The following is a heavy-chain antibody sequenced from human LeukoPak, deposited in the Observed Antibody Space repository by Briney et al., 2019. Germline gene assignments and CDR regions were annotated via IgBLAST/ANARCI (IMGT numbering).Heavy chain of an antibody. Sequence: ASVKVSCKVSGYTLTELSMHWVRQAPGKGLEWMGGFDPEDGETIYAQKFQGRVTMTEDTSTDTAYMELSSLRSEDTAVYYCATVPTGGYYGSGNLDYWGQGTLVTVSS. V-gene: IGHV1-24*01. J-gene: IGHJ4*02. CDR3: ATVPTGGYYGSGNLDY. CDR2: FDPEDGET. D-gene: IGHD3-10*01. CDR1: GYTLTELS.